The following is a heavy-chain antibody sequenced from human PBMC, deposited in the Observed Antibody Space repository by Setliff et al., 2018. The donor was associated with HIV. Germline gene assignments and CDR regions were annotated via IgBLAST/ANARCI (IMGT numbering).Heavy chain of an antibody. CDR1: GYSISSGYY. D-gene: IGHD6-19*01. V-gene: IGHV4-38-2*01. Sequence: SETLSLTCAVSGYSISSGYYWGWIRQPPGKGLEWIGSVYYSGDTDYNPSLKSRVSTSVDTSKNQFSLKLSSVTAADTAVYYCARHTIGVATWSDGFDFWGQGRLVTV. CDR2: VYYSGDT. CDR3: ARHTIGVATWSDGFDF. J-gene: IGHJ4*02.